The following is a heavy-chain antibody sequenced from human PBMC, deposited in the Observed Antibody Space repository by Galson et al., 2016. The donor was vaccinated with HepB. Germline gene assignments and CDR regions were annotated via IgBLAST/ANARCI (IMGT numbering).Heavy chain of an antibody. Sequence: SVKVSCKASGYIFSRYTMHWVRQAPGQRLEWMGWINPGNGNTKYSQKFQGGVTFSGDTSASTGYMELSSLRPEDTAVYYCARVGEDFSSGYSSGLAYWGQGTLVTVSP. CDR2: INPGNGNT. D-gene: IGHD3-3*01. V-gene: IGHV1-3*01. CDR3: ARVGEDFSSGYSSGLAY. J-gene: IGHJ4*02. CDR1: GYIFSRYT.